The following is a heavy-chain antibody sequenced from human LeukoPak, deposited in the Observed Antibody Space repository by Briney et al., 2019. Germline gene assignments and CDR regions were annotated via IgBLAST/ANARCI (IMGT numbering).Heavy chain of an antibody. CDR2: IYYSGST. V-gene: IGHV4-59*01. Sequence: SETLSLTCTVSGGSISSYYWSWIRQPPGQGLEWLGYIYYSGSTNYNPSPKSRVTISVDTSKNQFSLNLSSVTAADTAVYYCARDLGYCSSISCYAWFDPWGQGTLVTVSS. J-gene: IGHJ5*02. CDR1: GGSISSYY. CDR3: ARDLGYCSSISCYAWFDP. D-gene: IGHD2-2*01.